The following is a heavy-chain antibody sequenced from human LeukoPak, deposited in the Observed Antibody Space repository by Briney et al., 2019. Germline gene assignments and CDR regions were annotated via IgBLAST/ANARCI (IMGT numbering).Heavy chain of an antibody. Sequence: SETLSLTCTVSGGSISSYYWSWIRQPPGKGLEWIGYIYYSGSTDYNPSVKSRVAMSVDTSKKQFSLKLSSLTAADTAVYYCARGGTAAIAPYAFDIWGQGTMVTVSS. CDR2: IYYSGST. D-gene: IGHD2-21*02. CDR3: ARGGTAAIAPYAFDI. CDR1: GGSISSYY. J-gene: IGHJ3*02. V-gene: IGHV4-59*01.